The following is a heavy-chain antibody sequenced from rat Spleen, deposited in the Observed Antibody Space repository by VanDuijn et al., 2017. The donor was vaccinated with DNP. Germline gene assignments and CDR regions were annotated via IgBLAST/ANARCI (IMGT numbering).Heavy chain of an antibody. J-gene: IGHJ2*01. CDR2: ITNSGGNT. CDR3: IQRTTYG. V-gene: IGHV5-25*01. Sequence: EVQLVESGGGLVQPGRSLKLSCVASGFTFSDYYMAWVRQAPTKGLEWVASITNSGGNTYYRDSVKGRFTISRDNAKSTLYLQMDSLRSEDTATYYCIQRTTYGWGQGVMVTVSS. D-gene: IGHD1-11*01. CDR1: GFTFSDYY.